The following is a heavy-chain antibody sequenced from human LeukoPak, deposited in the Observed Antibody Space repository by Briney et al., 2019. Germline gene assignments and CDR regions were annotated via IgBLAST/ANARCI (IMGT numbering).Heavy chain of an antibody. CDR3: ARGIRPRYDFWSGYYTGRYYYYYMDV. J-gene: IGHJ6*03. Sequence: PSETLSLTCAVYGGSFSGYYWSWIRPPPGKGLEWIGEINHSGSTNYNPSLKSRVTISVDTSKNQFSLKLSSVTAADTAVYYCARGIRPRYDFWSGYYTGRYYYYYMDVWRKGTTVTVSS. V-gene: IGHV4-34*01. D-gene: IGHD3-3*01. CDR1: GGSFSGYY. CDR2: INHSGST.